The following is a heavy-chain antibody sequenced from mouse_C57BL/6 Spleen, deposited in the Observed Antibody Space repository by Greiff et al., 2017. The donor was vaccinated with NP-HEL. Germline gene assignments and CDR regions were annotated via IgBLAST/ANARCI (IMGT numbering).Heavy chain of an antibody. Sequence: EVKLQESGPELVKPGASVKIPCKASGYTFTDYNMDWVKQSHGKSLEWIGDINPNNGGTIYNQKFKGKATLTVDKSSSTAYMELRSLTSEDTAVYYCARGGEPAWFAYWGQGTLVTVSA. CDR1: GYTFTDYN. V-gene: IGHV1-18*01. J-gene: IGHJ3*01. CDR2: INPNNGGT. CDR3: ARGGEPAWFAY.